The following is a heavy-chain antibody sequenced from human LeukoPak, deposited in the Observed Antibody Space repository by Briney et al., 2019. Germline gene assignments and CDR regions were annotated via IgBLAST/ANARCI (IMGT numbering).Heavy chain of an antibody. CDR3: ARGQEWELLTWFDP. Sequence: ASVMVSCKASGYTFTSYDINWVRQATGQGLEWMGWMNPNSGNTGYAQKFQGRVTMTRNTSISTAYMELSSLRSEDTAVYYCARGQEWELLTWFDPWGQGTLVTVSS. J-gene: IGHJ5*02. CDR1: GYTFTSYD. CDR2: MNPNSGNT. V-gene: IGHV1-8*01. D-gene: IGHD1-26*01.